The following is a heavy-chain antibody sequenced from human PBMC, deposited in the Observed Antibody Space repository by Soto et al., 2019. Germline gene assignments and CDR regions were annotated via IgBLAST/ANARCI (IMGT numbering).Heavy chain of an antibody. D-gene: IGHD4-4*01. CDR1: GFPFSNYA. CDR2: TGGGIGP. V-gene: IGHV3-23*01. CDR3: AKVPDGVNSNSPYC. J-gene: IGHJ4*02. Sequence: EVQLLESGGGLVQPGESLKLACAASGFPFSNYAMSWVRQAPGKGLEWVSTTGGGIGPYYADSVKGRFTISRDNSKNTLYLQMNSLRAEDTAIYYCAKVPDGVNSNSPYCWGPGTLVTVSS.